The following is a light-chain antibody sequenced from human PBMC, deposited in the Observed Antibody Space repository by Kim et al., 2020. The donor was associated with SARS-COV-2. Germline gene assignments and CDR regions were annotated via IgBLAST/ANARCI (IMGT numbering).Light chain of an antibody. CDR2: KVS. CDR3: RNGRHWPPSVS. Sequence: DVIMTQSPLSLPVTLGQPTSISCSYSQSLVFSDGKTYLNWFHQRPGRSPRRLIYKVSNRGSGVPDRFSGSGSGVDFTLNISRRDAEDVGVFYCRNGRHWPPSVSIGRGTKVDIK. CDR1: QSLVFSDGKTY. V-gene: IGKV2-30*01. J-gene: IGKJ1*01.